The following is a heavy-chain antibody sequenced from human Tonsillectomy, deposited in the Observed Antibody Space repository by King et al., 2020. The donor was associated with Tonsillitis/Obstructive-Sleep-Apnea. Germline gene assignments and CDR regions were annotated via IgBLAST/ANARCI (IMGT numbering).Heavy chain of an antibody. Sequence: QLVQSGAEVKKPGASVKVSCEASGYTFSSYDMHWVRQAPGQGLEWMGWINAGNGNTRHSQKFQGRVTITRDTSASTAYMELSSLRSEDTAVYYCARSPTANWYFDLWGCGTLVTVSS. CDR2: INAGNGNT. D-gene: IGHD4-17*01. CDR3: ARSPTANWYFDL. J-gene: IGHJ2*01. V-gene: IGHV1-3*01. CDR1: GYTFSSYD.